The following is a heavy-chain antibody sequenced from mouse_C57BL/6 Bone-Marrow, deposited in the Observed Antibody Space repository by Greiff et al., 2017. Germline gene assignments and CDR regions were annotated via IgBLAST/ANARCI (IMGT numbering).Heavy chain of an antibody. D-gene: IGHD2-14*01. J-gene: IGHJ4*01. Sequence: EVMLVESEGGLVQPGSSMKLSCTASGFTFSDYYMAWVRQVPEKGLEWVANINYDGSSTYYLDSLKSRFIISRDNAKNTLYLQMSSLKSEDTATYYCARDHYRAMDYWGQGTSVTVSS. CDR2: INYDGSST. CDR1: GFTFSDYY. CDR3: ARDHYRAMDY. V-gene: IGHV5-16*01.